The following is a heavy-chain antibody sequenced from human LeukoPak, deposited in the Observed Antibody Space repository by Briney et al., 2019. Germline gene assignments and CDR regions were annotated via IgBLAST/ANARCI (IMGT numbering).Heavy chain of an antibody. CDR1: GYTFTGYY. CDR2: INPNSGGT. V-gene: IGHV1-2*02. CDR3: ARVANEGGYYFDY. J-gene: IGHJ4*02. Sequence: ASVKVSCKASGYTFTGYYMHWVRQAPGQGPEWMGWINPNSGGTNYAQKFQGRVTMTRDTSISTAYMELSRLRSDDTAVYYCARVANEGGYYFDYWGQGTLVTVSS. D-gene: IGHD1-1*01.